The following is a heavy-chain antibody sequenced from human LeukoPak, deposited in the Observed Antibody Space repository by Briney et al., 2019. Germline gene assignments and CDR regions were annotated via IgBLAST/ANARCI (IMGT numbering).Heavy chain of an antibody. CDR3: ARKLGYCSGGSCVLGVNWFDP. Sequence: PGESLKISCKGSGYSFTSYWIGWVRQMPGKGLEWMGIIYPGDSDTRYSPSFQGQVTISADKSISTAYLQWSSLKASDTAMYYCARKLGYCSGGSCVLGVNWFDPWGQGTLVTVSS. D-gene: IGHD2-15*01. CDR2: IYPGDSDT. CDR1: GYSFTSYW. J-gene: IGHJ5*02. V-gene: IGHV5-51*01.